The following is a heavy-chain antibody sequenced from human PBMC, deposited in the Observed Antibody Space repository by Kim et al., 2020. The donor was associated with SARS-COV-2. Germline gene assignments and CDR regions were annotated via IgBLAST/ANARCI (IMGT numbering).Heavy chain of an antibody. D-gene: IGHD3-22*01. CDR2: IYYSGST. CDR3: AREGLDYYDSSGYYTDAFDI. Sequence: SETLSLTCTVSGGSISSGGYYWSWIRQHPGKGMEWIGYIYYSGSTYYNPSLKSRVTISVDTSKNQFSLKLSSVTAADTAVYYCAREGLDYYDSSGYYTDAFDIWGQGTMVTVSS. J-gene: IGHJ3*02. CDR1: GGSISSGGYY. V-gene: IGHV4-31*03.